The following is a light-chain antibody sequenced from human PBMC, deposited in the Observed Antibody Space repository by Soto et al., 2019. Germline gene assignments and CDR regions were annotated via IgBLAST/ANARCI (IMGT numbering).Light chain of an antibody. CDR3: QQYNSYPLT. J-gene: IGKJ4*01. Sequence: DIQMTQSPSTLSASVGDRVTIICRASQSISNWLAWYQQKPGKAPNLLIYKASSLESGVPSRFSGSGSGTEFTLTISSLQPEDFAIYYCQQYNSYPLTFGGGTKVEIK. CDR2: KAS. V-gene: IGKV1-5*03. CDR1: QSISNW.